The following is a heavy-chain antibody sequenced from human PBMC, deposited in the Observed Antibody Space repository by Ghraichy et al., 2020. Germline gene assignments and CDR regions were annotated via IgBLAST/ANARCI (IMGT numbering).Heavy chain of an antibody. Sequence: LPCAASGFTFSSYAMSWVRQAPGKGLEWVSAISGSGGSTYYADSVKGRFTISRDNSKNTLYLQMNSLRAEDTAVYYCAKSWLQWDGMDVWGQGTTVTVSS. D-gene: IGHD5-12*01. CDR1: GFTFSSYA. J-gene: IGHJ6*02. CDR2: ISGSGGST. CDR3: AKSWLQWDGMDV. V-gene: IGHV3-23*01.